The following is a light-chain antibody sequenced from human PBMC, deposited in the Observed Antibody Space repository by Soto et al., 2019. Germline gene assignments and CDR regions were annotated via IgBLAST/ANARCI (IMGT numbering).Light chain of an antibody. CDR2: GAS. Sequence: IVLTQSPGTLSLSPGERATLSCRASQSVSSSYLAWYQQKPGQAPRLLIYGASYRTTGIPDRFSASGSGTDFTLTISRLEPEDFAVYYCQQYGSSPWTFGQGTKVDIK. J-gene: IGKJ1*01. V-gene: IGKV3-20*01. CDR3: QQYGSSPWT. CDR1: QSVSSSY.